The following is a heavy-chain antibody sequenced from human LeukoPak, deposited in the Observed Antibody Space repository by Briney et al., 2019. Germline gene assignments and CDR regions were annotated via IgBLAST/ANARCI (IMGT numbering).Heavy chain of an antibody. Sequence: GESLKISCKGSGYSFTSYWIGWVRHVPGKGLEYMGIIYPGDSDTRYSPSFQGQVAISADKSISTAYLQWSSLKASDTAMYYCATLVGYGSFFDYWGQGTLVTISS. CDR3: ATLVGYGSFFDY. J-gene: IGHJ4*02. V-gene: IGHV5-51*01. CDR2: IYPGDSDT. D-gene: IGHD3-10*01. CDR1: GYSFTSYW.